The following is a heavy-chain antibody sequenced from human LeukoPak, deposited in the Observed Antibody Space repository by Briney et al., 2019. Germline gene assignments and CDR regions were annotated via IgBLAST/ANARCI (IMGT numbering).Heavy chain of an antibody. CDR2: IYYSGST. Sequence: PSETLSLTCAVYGGSFSGYYWSWIRQPPGKGLEWIGSIYYSGSTYYNPSLKSRVTISVDTSKNQFSLKLSSVTAADTAVYYCARLGSLARRYFDVWGQGTTVTVSS. J-gene: IGHJ6*02. V-gene: IGHV4-34*01. D-gene: IGHD3-9*01. CDR1: GGSFSGYY. CDR3: ARLGSLARRYFDV.